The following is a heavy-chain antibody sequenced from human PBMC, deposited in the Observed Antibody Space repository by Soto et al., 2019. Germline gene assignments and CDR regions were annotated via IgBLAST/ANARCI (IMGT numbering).Heavy chain of an antibody. CDR3: ARDQNGSPHFDY. CDR1: GASIGNYY. V-gene: IGHV4-59*01. Sequence: PSETQSLTSPVSGASIGNYYWSWIRQPPGKGLEWIGFSYYSGSTNYNPSLNSRVTMSVDTSKNQFSPKLTSVTAADTAVYYCARDQNGSPHFDYWGQGILVTVSS. CDR2: SYYSGST. D-gene: IGHD1-26*01. J-gene: IGHJ4*02.